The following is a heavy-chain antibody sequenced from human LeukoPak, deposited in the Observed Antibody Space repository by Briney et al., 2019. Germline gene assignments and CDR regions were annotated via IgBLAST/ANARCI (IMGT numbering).Heavy chain of an antibody. CDR3: AKSIYVVVAASADY. D-gene: IGHD2-15*01. CDR1: GFTFSSYP. CDR2: ISGSGGST. Sequence: PGGSLRLSCAASGFTFSSYPTSWVRQAPGKGLEWVSAISGSGGSTYYADSVKGRFTISRDNSKNTLYLQMNSLRAEDTAVYYCAKSIYVVVAASADYWGQGTLVTVSS. J-gene: IGHJ4*02. V-gene: IGHV3-23*01.